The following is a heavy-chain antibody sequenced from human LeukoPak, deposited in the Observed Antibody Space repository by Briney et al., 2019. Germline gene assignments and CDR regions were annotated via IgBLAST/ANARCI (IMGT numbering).Heavy chain of an antibody. CDR1: GGSISSYY. J-gene: IGHJ3*02. D-gene: IGHD2-2*01. V-gene: IGHV4-4*07. CDR3: ARGYCSSTSCYSDAFDI. Sequence: SETLSLTCTVSGGSISSYYWSWLRQPAGKGLEWIGRIYTSGSTNYNHSLKRRVTMSVDTSKNHFSLKLSSVTAADTAVYYCARGYCSSTSCYSDAFDIWGQGTMVTVSS. CDR2: IYTSGST.